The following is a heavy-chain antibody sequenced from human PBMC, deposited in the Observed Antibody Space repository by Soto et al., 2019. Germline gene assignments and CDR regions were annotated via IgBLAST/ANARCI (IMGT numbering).Heavy chain of an antibody. D-gene: IGHD3-3*01. J-gene: IGHJ6*02. Sequence: GESLKISCKGSGYYFNGYWTIWVRHKPGKGLEWMGRIDPSDSETKYSPSFQGNITFSVDTAITTAYLEWGSLKAADTATYYCARRSKATIFAGRGPYYGMDVWGQGTTVTVSS. CDR2: IDPSDSET. V-gene: IGHV5-10-1*01. CDR3: ARRSKATIFAGRGPYYGMDV. CDR1: GYYFNGYW.